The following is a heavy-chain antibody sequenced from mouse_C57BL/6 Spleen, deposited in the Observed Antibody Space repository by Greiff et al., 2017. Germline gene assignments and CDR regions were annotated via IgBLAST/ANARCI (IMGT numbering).Heavy chain of an antibody. J-gene: IGHJ4*01. CDR2: INPNYGTT. D-gene: IGHD2-2*01. CDR1: GYSFTDYN. CDR3: AAMVTTGRPYAMDY. Sequence: EVQLQQSGPELVKPGASVKISCKASGYSFTDYNMNWVKQSNGKSLEWIGVINPNYGTTSYNQKFKGKATLTVDQSSSTAYMQLNSLTSEDSAVYYCAAMVTTGRPYAMDYWGQGTSVTVSS. V-gene: IGHV1-39*01.